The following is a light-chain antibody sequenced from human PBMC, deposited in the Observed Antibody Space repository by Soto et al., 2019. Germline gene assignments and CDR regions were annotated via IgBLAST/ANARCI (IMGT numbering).Light chain of an antibody. J-gene: IGKJ1*01. CDR1: QSISYW. CDR2: KAS. V-gene: IGKV1-5*03. Sequence: DIQMTQSPSPLSASVGARVTITCRASQSISYWLAWYQQRPGKAPNQLIYKASSLKSGVPSRFSGSGSGTEFTLTISSLQADDFATYYCQQYNSYSRTFGQGTKVEIK. CDR3: QQYNSYSRT.